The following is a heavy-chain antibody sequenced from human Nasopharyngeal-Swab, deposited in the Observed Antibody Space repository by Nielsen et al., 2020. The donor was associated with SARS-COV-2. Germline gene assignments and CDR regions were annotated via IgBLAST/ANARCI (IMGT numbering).Heavy chain of an antibody. J-gene: IGHJ3*02. D-gene: IGHD3-10*01. CDR3: AKLDMVRGVIITSYAFDI. CDR2: NNAGNGNT. V-gene: IGHV1-3*01. Sequence: WVRQAPGQRLVWMGWNNAGNGNTKYSQKFQGRVTITRDTSASTAYMELSSLRSEDTAVYYCAKLDMVRGVIITSYAFDIWGQGTMVTVSS.